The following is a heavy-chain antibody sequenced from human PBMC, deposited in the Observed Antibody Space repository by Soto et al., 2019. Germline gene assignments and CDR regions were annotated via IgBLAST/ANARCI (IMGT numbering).Heavy chain of an antibody. Sequence: GGSLRLSCAASGFTFSGYGMHWVRQAPGKGLEWVAVIWYDGSNKYYADSVKGRFTISRDNSKNTLYLQMNSLRAEDTAVYYCARVRYSGSYSPATTIDVCGQGTRVTVAS. CDR2: IWYDGSNK. CDR1: GFTFSGYG. J-gene: IGHJ4*02. V-gene: IGHV3-33*01. CDR3: ARVRYSGSYSPATTIDV. D-gene: IGHD1-26*01.